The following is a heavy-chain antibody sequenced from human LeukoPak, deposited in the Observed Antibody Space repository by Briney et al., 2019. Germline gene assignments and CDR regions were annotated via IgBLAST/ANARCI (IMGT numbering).Heavy chain of an antibody. Sequence: ASVKVSCKASGYTFTGYLHWVRQAPGQGLEWMGWINPNSGGTSYAQKFQGRVSMTRDTSISTVYMELSGLRSDGTAIYYCARDRVFGVVFGRFDPWGQGTLVTVST. D-gene: IGHD3-3*01. CDR1: GYTFTGY. V-gene: IGHV1-2*02. CDR2: INPNSGGT. CDR3: ARDRVFGVVFGRFDP. J-gene: IGHJ5*02.